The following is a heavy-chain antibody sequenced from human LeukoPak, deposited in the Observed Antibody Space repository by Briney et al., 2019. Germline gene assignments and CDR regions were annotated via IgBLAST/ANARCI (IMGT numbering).Heavy chain of an antibody. J-gene: IGHJ4*02. V-gene: IGHV1-69*04. D-gene: IGHD6-19*01. Sequence: GASVKVSCKASGGTFSSYAISWVRQAPGQGLEWMGRIIPILGIANYAQKFQGRVTITADKSTSTAYMELSSLRSEDTAVYYCARMYSSGRPDYWGQGTLVTVSS. CDR1: GGTFSSYA. CDR2: IIPILGIA. CDR3: ARMYSSGRPDY.